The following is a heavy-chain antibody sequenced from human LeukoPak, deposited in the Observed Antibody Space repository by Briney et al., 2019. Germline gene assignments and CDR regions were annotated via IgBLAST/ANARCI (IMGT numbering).Heavy chain of an antibody. CDR3: ARGSQVGAPTWGALDY. V-gene: IGHV3-30-3*01. CDR2: MSYDGSKS. D-gene: IGHD1-26*01. CDR1: GFTLRNFA. Sequence: GRSLTLSCVASGFTLRNFAIHWVRQAQGKGLEWVAVMSYDGSKSFYADSVGGRFTISRDISKNTLLLLMNSLRPEDTAAYHCARGSQVGAPTWGALDYWGPGTLVTVSS. J-gene: IGHJ4*02.